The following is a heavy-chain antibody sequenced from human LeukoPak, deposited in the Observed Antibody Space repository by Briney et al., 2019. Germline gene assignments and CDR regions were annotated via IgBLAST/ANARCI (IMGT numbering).Heavy chain of an antibody. CDR1: GSTFSSYA. CDR3: ARVQGRECSGGIGYYFDY. Sequence: SVKVSCKASGSTFSSYAISWVRQAPGQGLEWMGGIIPICGKANYAQKFQGRVTITTDESTRTAYMELSSLRSEDTAVYYCARVQGRECSGGIGYYFDYWGEGTLVTVSS. V-gene: IGHV1-69*05. CDR2: IIPICGKA. J-gene: IGHJ4*02. D-gene: IGHD2-15*01.